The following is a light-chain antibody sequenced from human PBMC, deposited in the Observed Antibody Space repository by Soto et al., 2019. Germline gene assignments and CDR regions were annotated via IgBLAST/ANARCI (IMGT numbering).Light chain of an antibody. V-gene: IGKV1-5*03. CDR2: KAS. J-gene: IGKJ1*01. Sequence: DIQMTPSPSTLSASVGDRVTITCRASQSISNWLAWYQQKPGKAPKLLIYKASGLDSGVPSRFSGSGSGTEFTLTISSLQPDDFATYYCQQYNTYSRTFGQGTKVEIK. CDR3: QQYNTYSRT. CDR1: QSISNW.